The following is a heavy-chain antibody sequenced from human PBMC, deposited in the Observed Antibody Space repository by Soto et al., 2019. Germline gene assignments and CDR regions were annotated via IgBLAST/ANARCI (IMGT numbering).Heavy chain of an antibody. CDR3: ARGIAAAGTENFQH. J-gene: IGHJ1*01. V-gene: IGHV3-53*04. Sequence: EVQLVESGGGLVQPGGSLSLSCAASGFTVSSNYMSWVRQAPGKGLEWVSVIYSGGSTYYADSVKGRFTISRHNSKNTLYLQMNSLRAEDTAVYYCARGIAAAGTENFQHWGQGTLVTVST. D-gene: IGHD6-13*01. CDR1: GFTVSSNY. CDR2: IYSGGST.